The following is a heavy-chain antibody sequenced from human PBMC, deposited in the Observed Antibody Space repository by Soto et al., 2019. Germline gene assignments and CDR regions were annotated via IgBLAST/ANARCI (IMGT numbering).Heavy chain of an antibody. V-gene: IGHV4-61*01. CDR3: ATVRVRPQPLLDY. CDR2: VDYSRNT. CDR1: GASLGSGSYG. Sequence: ETRTFSCAVAGASLGSGSYGGSWVREPPGKGLEWIGYVDYSRNTNYNPSLRSRVTISIDTSKNQFSLKVSSVTAADTAVYYCATVRVRPQPLLDYWGQGTLVTVYS. D-gene: IGHD1-1*01. J-gene: IGHJ4*01.